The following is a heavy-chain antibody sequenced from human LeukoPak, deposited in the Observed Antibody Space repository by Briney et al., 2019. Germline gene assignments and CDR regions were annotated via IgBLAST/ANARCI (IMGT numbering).Heavy chain of an antibody. CDR2: IKQDGSET. CDR1: GFTFSTYW. Sequence: GGSLRLSCAASGFTFSTYWMSWVRQAPGKGLEWVANIKQDGSETHYVDSVKGRFTISRDNAKNSLYLQMSSLRADDTAVYYCARDLPTGSDYFDYWGQGTLVTVSS. CDR3: ARDLPTGSDYFDY. V-gene: IGHV3-7*01. J-gene: IGHJ4*02. D-gene: IGHD6-6*01.